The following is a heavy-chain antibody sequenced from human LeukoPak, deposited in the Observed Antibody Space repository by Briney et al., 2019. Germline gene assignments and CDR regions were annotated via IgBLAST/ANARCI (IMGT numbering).Heavy chain of an antibody. D-gene: IGHD2-15*01. Sequence: SETLSLTCTVSGGSISSYYWSWIRQPAGKGLEWIGRIYTSGSTNYNPSLKSRVTMSVDTSKNQFPLKLSSVTAADTAVYYCARVDCSGGSCYPHYYYMDVWGKGTTVTVSS. J-gene: IGHJ6*03. V-gene: IGHV4-4*07. CDR3: ARVDCSGGSCYPHYYYMDV. CDR2: IYTSGST. CDR1: GGSISSYY.